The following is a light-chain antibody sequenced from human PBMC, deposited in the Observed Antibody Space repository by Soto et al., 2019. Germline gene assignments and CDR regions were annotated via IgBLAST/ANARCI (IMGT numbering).Light chain of an antibody. Sequence: QAVVTQPPSVSAAPGQKVTISCSGSSSNIGNNYVSWYQQLPETAPKLLIYDNNKRPSGIPDRFSGSKSGTSATLGITGLQTGDEADYYCGTWDSSLTVVFGGGTQLTVL. CDR1: SSNIGNNY. CDR3: GTWDSSLTVV. V-gene: IGLV1-51*01. CDR2: DNN. J-gene: IGLJ2*01.